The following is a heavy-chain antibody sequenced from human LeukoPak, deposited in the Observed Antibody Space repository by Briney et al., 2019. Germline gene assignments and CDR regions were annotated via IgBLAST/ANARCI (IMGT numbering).Heavy chain of an antibody. Sequence: SVKVSCKASGGTFSSYAISWVRQAPGQGLEWMGGIIPIFGTANYAQKFQGRVTITADESTSTAYMELSSLRSEDTAVYYCARADNYYGSGSYLDYWGQGTLVTVSS. D-gene: IGHD3-10*01. V-gene: IGHV1-69*01. J-gene: IGHJ4*02. CDR1: GGTFSSYA. CDR3: ARADNYYGSGSYLDY. CDR2: IIPIFGTA.